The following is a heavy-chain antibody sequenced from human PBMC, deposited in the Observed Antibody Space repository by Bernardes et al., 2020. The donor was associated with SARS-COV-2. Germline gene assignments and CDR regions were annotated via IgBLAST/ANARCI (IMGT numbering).Heavy chain of an antibody. J-gene: IGHJ6*02. D-gene: IGHD2-15*01. V-gene: IGHV5-10-1*04. Sequence: GEYLKSSGKGSGYNVAPYWIPWVRPIPGKGLEWVGRIDPSDSYAIYSPSFKGQVTLSVDKSISTAYLQWSSLKASDTAVYYCARPLVSGSYYYYYGMDVWGQGTTVTVSS. CDR1: GYNVAPYW. CDR3: ARPLVSGSYYYYYGMDV. CDR2: IDPSDSYA.